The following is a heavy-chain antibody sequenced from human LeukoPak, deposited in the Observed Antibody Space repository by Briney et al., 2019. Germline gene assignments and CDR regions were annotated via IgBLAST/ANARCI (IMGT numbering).Heavy chain of an antibody. Sequence: SSETLSLTCTVSGGSISSYYWSWIRQPPGKGLEWIGFISYSGSAYYNPSLESRVALSVDTSKSQFSLTVRSVTAPDTAVYYCATIATPESIAARRVNGYYFDYWGQGTLVTVSS. CDR3: ATIATPESIAARRVNGYYFDY. V-gene: IGHV4-59*06. CDR2: ISYSGSA. D-gene: IGHD6-6*01. J-gene: IGHJ4*02. CDR1: GGSISSYY.